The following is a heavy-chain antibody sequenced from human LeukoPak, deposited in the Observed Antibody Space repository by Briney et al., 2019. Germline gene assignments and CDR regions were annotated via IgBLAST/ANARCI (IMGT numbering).Heavy chain of an antibody. CDR1: GFTFSSYS. Sequence: GSLRLSCAASGFTFSSYSLNWVRQAPGKGLEWVSSISGSSGYIYYADSVKGRFTISRDNAKNSLYLQMNSLRAEDTAVYYCARDRQGYYSHDYWGQGTLVTVSS. J-gene: IGHJ4*02. V-gene: IGHV3-21*01. D-gene: IGHD2-15*01. CDR2: ISGSSGYI. CDR3: ARDRQGYYSHDY.